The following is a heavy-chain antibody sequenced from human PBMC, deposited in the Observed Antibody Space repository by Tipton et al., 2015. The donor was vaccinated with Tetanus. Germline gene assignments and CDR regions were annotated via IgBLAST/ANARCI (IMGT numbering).Heavy chain of an antibody. J-gene: IGHJ4*02. CDR2: IGDTEFVT. D-gene: IGHD2-2*01. CDR3: ARGRERCRGTNCHRATDY. CDR1: GFTFSTYP. V-gene: IGHV3-23*01. Sequence: SLRLSCEASGFTFSTYPFHWVRRAPGKGLEWVAAIGDTEFVTYYADSLKGRFTISRDNSKNTLSLQIISLRAEDTAIYYCARGRERCRGTNCHRATDYWGQGTLVTVSS.